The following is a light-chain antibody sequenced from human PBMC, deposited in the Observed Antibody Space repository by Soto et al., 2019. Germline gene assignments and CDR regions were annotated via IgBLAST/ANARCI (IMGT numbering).Light chain of an antibody. J-gene: IGKJ5*01. CDR1: QSVSSY. Sequence: VLRHSPGTLSLSPGERATLSCRASQSVSSYLAWYQQKPGQAPRLLIYDASNRATGIPARFSGSGSGTDFTLTISSLEPEDFAVYYCQQYGSSVTFGEGTRLE. V-gene: IGKV3-11*01. CDR2: DAS. CDR3: QQYGSSVT.